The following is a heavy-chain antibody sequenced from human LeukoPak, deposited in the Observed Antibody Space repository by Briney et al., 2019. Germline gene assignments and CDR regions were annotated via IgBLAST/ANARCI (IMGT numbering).Heavy chain of an antibody. CDR2: INHSGST. J-gene: IGHJ4*02. D-gene: IGHD3-10*01. CDR1: GGSFSGYY. CDR3: ASSYYYGSGSYYPPFDY. Sequence: SETLSLTCAVYGGSFSGYYWSWIRQPPGKGLEWIGEINHSGSTNYNPSLKNRVTISVDTSKNKFSLKLSSVTAADTAVYYCASSYYYGSGSYYPPFDYWGQGTLVTVSS. V-gene: IGHV4-34*01.